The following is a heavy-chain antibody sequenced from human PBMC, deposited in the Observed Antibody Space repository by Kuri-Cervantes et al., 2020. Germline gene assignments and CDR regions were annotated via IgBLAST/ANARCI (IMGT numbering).Heavy chain of an antibody. V-gene: IGHV4-39*07. CDR1: TFSSYW. CDR2: MYYSGST. Sequence: TFSSYWMSWIRQPPGKGLEWIGSMYYSGSTYYNPSLKSRVTISVDTSKNQFSLKLSSVTAADTAVYYCARVPGGIDAFDIWGQGTMVTVSS. D-gene: IGHD1-1*01. J-gene: IGHJ3*02. CDR3: ARVPGGIDAFDI.